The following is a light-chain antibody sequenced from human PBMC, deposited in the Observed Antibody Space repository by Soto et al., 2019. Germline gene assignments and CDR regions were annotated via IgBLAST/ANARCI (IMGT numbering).Light chain of an antibody. V-gene: IGLV2-14*01. CDR3: SSYTSSSAYV. CDR2: DVS. J-gene: IGLJ1*01. Sequence: QSVLNQPASVSGSPGQAITISCTGTSSDVGGYNYVSWYQQHPGKAPKLMIYDVSNRPSGVSNRFSGSKSGNTASLTISGLQAEDEADYYCSSYTSSSAYVFGVGTKVTVL. CDR1: SSDVGGYNY.